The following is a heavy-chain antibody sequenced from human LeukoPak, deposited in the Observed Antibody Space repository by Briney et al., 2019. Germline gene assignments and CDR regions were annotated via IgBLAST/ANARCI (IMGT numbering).Heavy chain of an antibody. V-gene: IGHV4-34*01. CDR3: ARGLVGYCSSTSCYKRVYFDY. J-gene: IGHJ4*02. Sequence: PSETLSLTCAVYGGSFSGYYWSWIRQPPGKRLEWIGEINHSGSTNYNPSLKSRVTISVDTSKNQFSLKLSSVTAADTAVYYCARGLVGYCSSTSCYKRVYFDYWGQGTLVTVSS. D-gene: IGHD2-2*02. CDR1: GGSFSGYY. CDR2: INHSGST.